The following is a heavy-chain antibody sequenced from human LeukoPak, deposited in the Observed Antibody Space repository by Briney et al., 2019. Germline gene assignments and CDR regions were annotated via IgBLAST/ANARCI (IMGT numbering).Heavy chain of an antibody. CDR2: IYYSGST. J-gene: IGHJ1*01. V-gene: IGHV4-31*03. Sequence: SDTLSLTCTVSGGSISSGGYYWSWIRQHPGKGLEWIGYIYYSGSTYYNPSLKSRVTISVDTSKNQFSLKLSSVTAADTAVYYCARENINHHCSSTSCYSWGYFQHWGQGTLVTVSS. CDR1: GGSISSGGYY. CDR3: ARENINHHCSSTSCYSWGYFQH. D-gene: IGHD2-2*01.